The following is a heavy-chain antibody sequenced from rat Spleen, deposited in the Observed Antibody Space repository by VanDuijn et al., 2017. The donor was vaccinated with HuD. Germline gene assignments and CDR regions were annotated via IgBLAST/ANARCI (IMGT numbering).Heavy chain of an antibody. CDR1: GFSLTDYS. V-gene: IGHV2S63*01. D-gene: IGHD4-3*01. CDR3: SGPGVDH. J-gene: IGHJ2*01. CDR2: VWNGGNT. Sequence: EVQLKESGPGLVQPSQTLSLTCTVSGFSLTDYSVHWVRQPPGKGLEWMGVVWNGGNTAYNSALKSRLSISRDTSKSQVFLKMNRLQSEDTAIYYWSGPGVDHWGQGVMVTVSS.